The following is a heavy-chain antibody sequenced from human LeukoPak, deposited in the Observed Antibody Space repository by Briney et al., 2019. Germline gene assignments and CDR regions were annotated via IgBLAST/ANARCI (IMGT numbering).Heavy chain of an antibody. CDR3: ARVDPNWGYWYAFDI. Sequence: PSETLSLTCTVSGGSISSSSYYWGWIRQPPGKGLEWIGSIYYSGSTYYNPSLKSRVTISVDTSKNQFSLKLSSVTAADTAVYYCARVDPNWGYWYAFDIWGQGTMVTVSS. CDR1: GGSISSSSYY. J-gene: IGHJ3*02. V-gene: IGHV4-39*07. D-gene: IGHD7-27*01. CDR2: IYYSGST.